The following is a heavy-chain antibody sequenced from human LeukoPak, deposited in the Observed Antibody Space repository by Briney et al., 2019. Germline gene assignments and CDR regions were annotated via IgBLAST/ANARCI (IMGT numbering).Heavy chain of an antibody. D-gene: IGHD6-13*01. Sequence: ETLPLTCTVSGGSISSYYWSWLRQPPGKGLEWIGYIYYSGSTNYNPSLRSRVTISVDTSKNQFSLKLSSVTAADTAVYYCARAGGEGYSSWYRPGFEGYYYYYYMDVWGKGTTVTVSS. CDR2: IYYSGST. V-gene: IGHV4-59*01. J-gene: IGHJ6*03. CDR3: ARAGGEGYSSWYRPGFEGYYYYYYMDV. CDR1: GGSISSYY.